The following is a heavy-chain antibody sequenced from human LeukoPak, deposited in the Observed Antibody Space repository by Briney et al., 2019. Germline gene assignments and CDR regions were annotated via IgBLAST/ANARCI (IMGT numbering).Heavy chain of an antibody. CDR1: GFTFSDYY. V-gene: IGHV3-74*01. CDR2: INSLGSST. J-gene: IGHJ4*02. D-gene: IGHD6-19*01. CDR3: ARNVGSGWVGN. Sequence: GGSLRLSCAASGFTFSDYYMSWIRQAPGKGLEWVSNINSLGSSTTYADSVKGRFTISRDNAKNTLYLQMNSLRAEDTAVYYCARNVGSGWVGNSGQGTLVSVSS.